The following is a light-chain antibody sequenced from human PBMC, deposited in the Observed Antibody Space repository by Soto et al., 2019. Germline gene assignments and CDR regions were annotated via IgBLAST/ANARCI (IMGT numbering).Light chain of an antibody. CDR1: SSDVGGYNY. Sequence: QSALTQPASVSVSPGQSITISCTGTSSDVGGYNYVSWYQQHPGKAPKLMIYDVSNRPSGVSNRFSGSKSGNTASLTISGLQAEDEADYYCSSYTSSSTLGVFGGGTQLTVL. CDR3: SSYTSSSTLGV. V-gene: IGLV2-14*01. CDR2: DVS. J-gene: IGLJ2*01.